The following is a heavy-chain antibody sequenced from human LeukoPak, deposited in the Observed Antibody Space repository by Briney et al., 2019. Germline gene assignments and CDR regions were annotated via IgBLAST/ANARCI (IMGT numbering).Heavy chain of an antibody. CDR2: IYYSGTT. CDR3: ASAGVYDSSGYYYLDY. J-gene: IGHJ4*02. CDR1: GGSISSYY. V-gene: IGHV4-59*01. Sequence: SETLSLTCTVSGGSISSYYWCWIRQPPGKGLEWVGYIYYSGTTNYNPSLKGRVTISVDTSKNQFSLKLSSVTAADTAMYYCASAGVYDSSGYYYLDYWGQGTLVTVSS. D-gene: IGHD3-22*01.